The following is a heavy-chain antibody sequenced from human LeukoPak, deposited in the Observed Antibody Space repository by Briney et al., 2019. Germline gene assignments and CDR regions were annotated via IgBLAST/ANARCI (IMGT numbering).Heavy chain of an antibody. CDR2: ISGSGGST. CDR1: GFTFSSYS. J-gene: IGHJ3*02. V-gene: IGHV3-23*01. D-gene: IGHD3-22*01. Sequence: GGSLRLSCAASGFTFSSYSMNWVRQAPGKGLEWVSAISGSGGSTYYADSVKGRFTISRDNSKNTLYLQMNSLRAEDTAVYYCAKADRIAMIVVVRVAFDIWGQGTMVTVSS. CDR3: AKADRIAMIVVVRVAFDI.